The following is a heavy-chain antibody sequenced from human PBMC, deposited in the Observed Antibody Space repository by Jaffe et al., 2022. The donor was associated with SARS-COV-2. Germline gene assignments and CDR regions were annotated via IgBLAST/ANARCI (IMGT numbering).Heavy chain of an antibody. CDR2: IYYSGST. V-gene: IGHV4-39*01. D-gene: IGHD3-16*01. CDR3: ARQFEGGDGYKPFDY. J-gene: IGHJ4*02. Sequence: QLQLQESGPGLVKPSETLSLTCTVSGGSISSSSYYWGWIRQPPGKGLEWIGSIYYSGSTYYNPSLKSRVTISVDTSKNQFSLKLSSVTAADTAVYYCARQFEGGDGYKPFDYWGQGTLVTVSS. CDR1: GGSISSSSYY.